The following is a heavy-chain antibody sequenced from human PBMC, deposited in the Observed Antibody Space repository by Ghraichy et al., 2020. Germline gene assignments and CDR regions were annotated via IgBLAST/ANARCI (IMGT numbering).Heavy chain of an antibody. CDR2: ISYDGSNK. CDR3: ARVQVGELLVFFDY. V-gene: IGHV3-30-3*01. J-gene: IGHJ4*02. D-gene: IGHD3-10*01. Sequence: GGSLRLSCAASGFTFSSYAMHWVRQAPGKGLEWVAVISYDGSNKYYADSVKGRFTISRDNSKNTLYLQMNSLRAEDTAVYYCARVQVGELLVFFDYWGQGTLVTVSS. CDR1: GFTFSSYA.